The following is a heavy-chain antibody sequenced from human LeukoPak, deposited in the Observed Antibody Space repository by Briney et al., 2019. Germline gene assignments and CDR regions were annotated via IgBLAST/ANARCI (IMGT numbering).Heavy chain of an antibody. Sequence: PGGSLRLSCAASGFTFSSYSMNWDRQAPGKGLEWVSYINSRSTSIHYADSVKGRFTISRDNAKNALYLLMNSLRDEDTAVYYCAREPPYGDLALDYWGQGTLVTVSS. CDR3: AREPPYGDLALDY. CDR1: GFTFSSYS. CDR2: INSRSTSI. J-gene: IGHJ4*02. V-gene: IGHV3-48*02. D-gene: IGHD3-10*01.